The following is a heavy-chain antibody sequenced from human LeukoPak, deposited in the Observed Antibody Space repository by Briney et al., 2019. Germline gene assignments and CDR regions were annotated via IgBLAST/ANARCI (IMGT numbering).Heavy chain of an antibody. CDR1: GYTFTSYD. CDR2: MNPNSGNA. Sequence: ASVKVSCKASGYTFTSYDINWVRQATGQGLEWMGWMNPNSGNAGYAQKFQGRVTMTRNTSISTAYMELSSLRSEDTAVYYCASSKATNDAFDIWGQGTMVTVSS. J-gene: IGHJ3*02. CDR3: ASSKATNDAFDI. D-gene: IGHD5-12*01. V-gene: IGHV1-8*01.